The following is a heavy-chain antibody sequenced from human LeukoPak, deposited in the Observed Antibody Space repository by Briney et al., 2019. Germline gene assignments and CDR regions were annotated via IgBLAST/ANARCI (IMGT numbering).Heavy chain of an antibody. CDR3: ATLTLDYYDSSGPFDY. Sequence: ASVKVSCKVSGYTLTELSMHWVRQAPGKGLEWMGGFDPEDGETIYAQKFQGRVTMTEDTSTDTAYTELSSLRSEDTAVYYCATLTLDYYDSSGPFDYWGQGTLVTVSS. D-gene: IGHD3-22*01. J-gene: IGHJ4*02. V-gene: IGHV1-24*01. CDR2: FDPEDGET. CDR1: GYTLTELS.